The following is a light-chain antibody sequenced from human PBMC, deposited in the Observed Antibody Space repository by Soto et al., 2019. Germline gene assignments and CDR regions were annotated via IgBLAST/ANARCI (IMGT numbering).Light chain of an antibody. V-gene: IGKV1-39*01. J-gene: IGKJ4*01. Sequence: DIPMTQSPSSLSASVGDRVTITCRASQNIRTYLNWYQQKPGKAPKLLIYAASSLQSGVPSRFSGSGSGTDFTLTISSLQPEDSATYYCQQTYSNPTFGGGTKVEIK. CDR1: QNIRTY. CDR3: QQTYSNPT. CDR2: AAS.